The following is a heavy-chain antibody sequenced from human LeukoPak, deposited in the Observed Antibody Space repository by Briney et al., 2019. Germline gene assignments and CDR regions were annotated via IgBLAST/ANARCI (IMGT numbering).Heavy chain of an antibody. CDR3: ARVGYSSSWHSGSAFDI. V-gene: IGHV3-48*04. Sequence: GGSLRLSCAASGFTRSDYWMHWVRQAPGKGLEWVSYIFNSDDTIYYADSVKGRFTISRDNAQNSLYLQMNSLRAEDTAVYFCARVGYSSSWHSGSAFDIWGQGTMVTVSS. J-gene: IGHJ3*02. D-gene: IGHD6-13*01. CDR2: IFNSDDTI. CDR1: GFTRSDYW.